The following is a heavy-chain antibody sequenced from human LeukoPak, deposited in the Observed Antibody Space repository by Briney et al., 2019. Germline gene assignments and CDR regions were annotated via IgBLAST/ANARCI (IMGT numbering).Heavy chain of an antibody. V-gene: IGHV4-31*03. CDR1: GGSISSGGYY. J-gene: IGHJ4*02. Sequence: SETLSLTCTLSGGSISSGGYYWRWIRQHPGRGLEWIGYIYYSGSTYYNPSLKSRVTISVDTSKNQFSLKLSSVTAADTAVYYCARVDSSSWYDHFYFDYWGQGTLVTVSS. CDR2: IYYSGST. D-gene: IGHD6-13*01. CDR3: ARVDSSSWYDHFYFDY.